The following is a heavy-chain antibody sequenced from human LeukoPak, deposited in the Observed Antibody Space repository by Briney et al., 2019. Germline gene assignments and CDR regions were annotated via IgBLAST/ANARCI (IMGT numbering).Heavy chain of an antibody. J-gene: IGHJ4*02. V-gene: IGHV3-30*18. CDR3: AKSHNNFYGSEYFDY. CDR2: ISYDGSNK. D-gene: IGHD3-10*01. CDR1: GFTFSNYG. Sequence: GRSLRLSCAASGFTFSNYGMHWVRQAPGKGLEWVAVISYDGSNKYYADSVKGRFTISRDNSKNTLYLQMNSLRAEDTAVYYCAKSHNNFYGSEYFDYWGQGTLVTVSS.